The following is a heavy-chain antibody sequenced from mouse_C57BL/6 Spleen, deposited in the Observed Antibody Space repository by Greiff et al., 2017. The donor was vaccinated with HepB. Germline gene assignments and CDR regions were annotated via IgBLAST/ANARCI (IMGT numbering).Heavy chain of an antibody. J-gene: IGHJ4*01. CDR3: ASSKLDYYGNSYDYAMDY. CDR1: GYTFTSYW. V-gene: IGHV1-53*01. CDR2: INPSNGGT. D-gene: IGHD1-1*01. Sequence: QVQLQQPGTELVKPGASVKLSCKASGYTFTSYWMHWVKQRPGQGLEWIGNINPSNGGTNYNEKFKSKATLTVDKSSSTAYMQLSSLTSEDSAVYYCASSKLDYYGNSYDYAMDYWGQGTSVTVSS.